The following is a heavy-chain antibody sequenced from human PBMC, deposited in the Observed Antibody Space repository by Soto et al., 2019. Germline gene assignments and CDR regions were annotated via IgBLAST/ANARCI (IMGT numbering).Heavy chain of an antibody. J-gene: IGHJ5*02. Sequence: QVQLVQSGAEVKKPGSSVKVSCKASGGTFSSYAISWVRQAPGQGLEWMGGIIPIFGTANYAQKFQGRVTIPADESTSTAYMELSSLRSEDAAVYYCARVPCSSTSCYHNWFDPWGQGTLVTVSS. CDR1: GGTFSSYA. V-gene: IGHV1-69*01. D-gene: IGHD2-2*01. CDR3: ARVPCSSTSCYHNWFDP. CDR2: IIPIFGTA.